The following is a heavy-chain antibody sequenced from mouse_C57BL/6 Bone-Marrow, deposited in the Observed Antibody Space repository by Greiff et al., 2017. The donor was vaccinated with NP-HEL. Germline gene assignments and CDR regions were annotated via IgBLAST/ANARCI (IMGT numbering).Heavy chain of an antibody. D-gene: IGHD1-1*01. CDR3: ARSHYYSGSSGG. V-gene: IGHV1-7*01. CDR2: INPSSGYT. Sequence: QVQLQQSGAELAKPGASVKLSCKASGYTFTSYWMHWVKQRPGQGLEWIGYINPSSGYTKYNQKFKDKATLTAAKSSSTAYMQLSSLTYEDSAVYASARSHYYSGSSGGWGKGTSVTVSS. CDR1: GYTFTSYW. J-gene: IGHJ4*01.